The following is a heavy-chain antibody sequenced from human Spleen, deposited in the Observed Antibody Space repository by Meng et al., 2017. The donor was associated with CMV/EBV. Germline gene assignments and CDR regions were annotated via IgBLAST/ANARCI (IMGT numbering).Heavy chain of an antibody. J-gene: IGHJ5*02. V-gene: IGHV4-4*02. D-gene: IGHD6-6*01. CDR3: ARDMGYSSSWFDP. Sequence: AVSGGSISSSNWWSWVRQPPGKGLEWIGEIYHSGSTNYNPSLKSRVTISVDKSKNQFSLKLSSVTAADTAMYYCARDMGYSSSWFDPWGQGTLVTVSS. CDR2: IYHSGST. CDR1: GGSISSSNW.